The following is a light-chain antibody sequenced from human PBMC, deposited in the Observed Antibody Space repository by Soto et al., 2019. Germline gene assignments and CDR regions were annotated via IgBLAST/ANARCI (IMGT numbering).Light chain of an antibody. CDR3: SSYTSSSTFLL. J-gene: IGLJ2*01. CDR1: SSDIGNYNY. Sequence: QSALTQPASMSGSPRQSITISCTGTSSDIGNYNYVSWYQQHPGKVPKLMIYEVSNRPSGVSNRFSGSKSGNAASLTISGLQAEDEADYYCSSYTSSSTFLLFGGGTKLTVL. V-gene: IGLV2-14*01. CDR2: EVS.